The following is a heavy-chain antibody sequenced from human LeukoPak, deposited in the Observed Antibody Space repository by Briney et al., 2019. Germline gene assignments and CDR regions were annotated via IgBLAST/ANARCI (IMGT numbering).Heavy chain of an antibody. Sequence: GGSLRLSCAASGFTFSSYAMSWVRQAPGKGLEWVSSISGSGGRTHYADSVRGRFTISRDNSKNTLYLQMDSLRAEDTAVYYCATPPTVTRNYWGQGTLVTVSS. J-gene: IGHJ4*02. D-gene: IGHD4-17*01. V-gene: IGHV3-23*01. CDR1: GFTFSSYA. CDR2: ISGSGGRT. CDR3: ATPPTVTRNY.